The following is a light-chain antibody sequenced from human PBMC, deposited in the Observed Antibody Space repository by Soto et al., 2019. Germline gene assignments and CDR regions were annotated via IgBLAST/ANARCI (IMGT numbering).Light chain of an antibody. CDR2: DVN. J-gene: IGLJ1*01. CDR3: SSYTSSSTRV. V-gene: IGLV2-14*01. CDR1: SNNVGGYNY. Sequence: QFALTQPASVSGSPGQSITISCTGTSNNVGGYNYVSWYQQHPDKAPKLMIYDVNNRPSGVSNRFSGSKSGNTASLTISGLQAEDEADYYCSSYTSSSTRVFGTGTKLTDL.